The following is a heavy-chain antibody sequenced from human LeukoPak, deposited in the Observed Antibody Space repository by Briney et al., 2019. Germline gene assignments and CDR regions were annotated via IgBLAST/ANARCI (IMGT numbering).Heavy chain of an antibody. V-gene: IGHV3-23*01. CDR2: ISGSGGGT. CDR3: ARGRGVSLDY. J-gene: IGHJ4*02. CDR1: GITLSNYG. D-gene: IGHD3-10*01. Sequence: GGSLRLSCAVSGITLSNYGMSWVRQAPGKGLEWVAGISGSGGGTNYADSVKGRFTISRDNAKNTLNLQMNSLRAEDTAVYYCARGRGVSLDYWGQGALVTVSS.